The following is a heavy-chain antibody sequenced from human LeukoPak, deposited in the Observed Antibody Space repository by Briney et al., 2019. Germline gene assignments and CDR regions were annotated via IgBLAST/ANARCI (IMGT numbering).Heavy chain of an antibody. J-gene: IGHJ1*01. V-gene: IGHV3-23*01. CDR2: ISGTGGRT. Sequence: GGSLRLSCAASGFSFGSYAMGWVRQAPGKGLEWVSSISGTGGRTYYADSVKGRFTISRDNSRNTLSLQMNSLRVEDTAVYFCAKGPYSDSSEWFQYWGQGTLVTVSS. CDR1: GFSFGSYA. D-gene: IGHD6-13*01. CDR3: AKGPYSDSSEWFQY.